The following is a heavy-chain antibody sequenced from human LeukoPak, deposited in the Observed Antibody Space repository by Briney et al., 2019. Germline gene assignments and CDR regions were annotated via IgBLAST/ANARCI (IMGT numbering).Heavy chain of an antibody. CDR2: ISGSGGDS. D-gene: IGHD1-7*01. Sequence: GGSLRLSCVASGIPFSRYGMAWVRQAPGKGLEWVSIISGSGGDSYYADSVKGRFTISRDNSKNTLYLQMNNVRADDTAVYFCATDPWGNYPGFFDYWGQGTLITVSS. J-gene: IGHJ4*02. CDR3: ATDPWGNYPGFFDY. CDR1: GIPFSRYG. V-gene: IGHV3-23*01.